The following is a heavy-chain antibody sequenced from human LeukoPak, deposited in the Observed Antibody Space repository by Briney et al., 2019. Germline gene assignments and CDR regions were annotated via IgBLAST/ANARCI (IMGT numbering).Heavy chain of an antibody. D-gene: IGHD2-21*02. CDR2: IKQDGTGT. Sequence: GGSLRLSCAASGFTFSTFAMTWVRQAPGKGLEWVANIKQDGTGTYFGDSVKGRFTISRDNAKKSLYLQMNNLRVEDTAVYYCARAPHIVVVTAPWYFDLWGRGTLVTVSS. CDR1: GFTFSTFA. CDR3: ARAPHIVVVTAPWYFDL. V-gene: IGHV3-7*01. J-gene: IGHJ2*01.